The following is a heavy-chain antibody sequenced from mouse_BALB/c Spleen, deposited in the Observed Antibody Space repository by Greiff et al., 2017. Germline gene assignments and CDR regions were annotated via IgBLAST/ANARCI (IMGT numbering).Heavy chain of an antibody. Sequence: QVQLQQPGAELVKPGAPVKLSCKASGYTFTSYWMNWVKQRPGRGLEWIGRIDPSDSETHYNQKFKDKATLTVDKSSSTAYIQLSSLTSEDSAVYYCARRNGYYVVYFDYWGQGTTLTVSS. D-gene: IGHD2-3*01. CDR2: IDPSDSET. CDR1: GYTFTSYW. J-gene: IGHJ2*01. CDR3: ARRNGYYVVYFDY. V-gene: IGHV1-69*02.